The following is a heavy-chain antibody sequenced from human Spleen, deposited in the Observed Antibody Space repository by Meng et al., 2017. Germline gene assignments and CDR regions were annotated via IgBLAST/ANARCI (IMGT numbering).Heavy chain of an antibody. V-gene: IGHV4-34*01. CDR2: TNDGEDT. Sequence: VRRQQWGAGLCKPSASLSLTCGVSCGSFSGYEWSWIRQPPGKGLEWIGETNDGEDTDYNPSLKSRVTISVDTSKNLFSLSLTSVTAADTAVYYCARGGSGWYSRSYFDYWGQGALVTVSS. CDR3: ARGGSGWYSRSYFDY. J-gene: IGHJ4*02. CDR1: CGSFSGYE. D-gene: IGHD6-19*01.